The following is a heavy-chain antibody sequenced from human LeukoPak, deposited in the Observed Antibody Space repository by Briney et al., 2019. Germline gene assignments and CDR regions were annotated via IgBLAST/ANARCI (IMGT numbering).Heavy chain of an antibody. D-gene: IGHD3-22*01. V-gene: IGHV3-30*02. J-gene: IGHJ4*02. Sequence: GGSLRLSCAASGFTFSSYGMHWVRQAPGKGLEWVAFIQYDGSNKYYADSVKGRFTISRDSSKNTLCLQVNSLRAEDTAVYYCAKDKYYYDGSGYSAFDDWGQGTLVIVSS. CDR2: IQYDGSNK. CDR3: AKDKYYYDGSGYSAFDD. CDR1: GFTFSSYG.